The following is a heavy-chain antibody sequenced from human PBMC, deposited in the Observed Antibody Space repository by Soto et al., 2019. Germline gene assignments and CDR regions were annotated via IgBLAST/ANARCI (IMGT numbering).Heavy chain of an antibody. J-gene: IGHJ4*02. D-gene: IGHD4-17*01. CDR3: VSQRTTVPTQAYFDY. V-gene: IGHV4-39*01. Sequence: DTLSLTCTVSGGSVTNSSYYWGWIRQSPGKGLEWIGSVYYRGRSYSKSSVKSRVTISVDASKNRFSLSLNSVTASDTAVYFCVSQRTTVPTQAYFDYWGPGALVTVSS. CDR1: GGSVTNSSYY. CDR2: VYYRGRS.